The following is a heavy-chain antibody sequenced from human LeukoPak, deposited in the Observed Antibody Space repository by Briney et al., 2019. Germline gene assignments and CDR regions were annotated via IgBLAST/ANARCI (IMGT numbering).Heavy chain of an antibody. V-gene: IGHV3-7*01. CDR2: IRQDGSDK. D-gene: IGHD3-10*01. Sequence: QTGGSLRLSCAASGFTFSSYWMGWVRQAPGKGLEWVANIRQDGSDKNYVDSVEGRFTISRDNAKRSLYLQMNSLRAEDTAVYYCSRVWVGELSTIRLFDYWGQGTLVTVSS. CDR1: GFTFSSYW. CDR3: SRVWVGELSTIRLFDY. J-gene: IGHJ4*02.